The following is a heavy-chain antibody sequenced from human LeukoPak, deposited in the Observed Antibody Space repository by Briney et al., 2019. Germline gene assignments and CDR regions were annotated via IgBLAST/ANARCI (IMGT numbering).Heavy chain of an antibody. CDR2: IIPIFGTA. V-gene: IGHV1-69*05. J-gene: IGHJ6*03. CDR1: GGTFSSYA. Sequence: SVKVSCKASGGTFSSYAISWVRQAPGQGLEWMGRIIPIFGTANYAQKFQGRVTITTDESTSTAYMELSSLRSEDTAVYYCARVMGRYGGNDYYYYYYMDVWGKETTVTVSS. CDR3: ARVMGRYGGNDYYYYYYMDV. D-gene: IGHD4-23*01.